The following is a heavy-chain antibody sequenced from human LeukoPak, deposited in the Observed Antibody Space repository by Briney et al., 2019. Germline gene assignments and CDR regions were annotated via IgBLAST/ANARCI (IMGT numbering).Heavy chain of an antibody. Sequence: GRSLRLSCAASGFTFDDYAMHWVRQAPGEGLEWVSGISWNSGSIGYADSVKGRFTISRDNAKNSLYLQMNSLRAEDTALYYCAKDSISGSYIDYWGQGTLVTVSS. CDR2: ISWNSGSI. J-gene: IGHJ4*02. D-gene: IGHD1-26*01. CDR1: GFTFDDYA. CDR3: AKDSISGSYIDY. V-gene: IGHV3-9*01.